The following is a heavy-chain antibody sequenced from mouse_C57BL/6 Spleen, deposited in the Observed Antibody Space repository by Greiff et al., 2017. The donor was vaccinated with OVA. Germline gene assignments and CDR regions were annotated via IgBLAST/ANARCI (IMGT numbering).Heavy chain of an antibody. V-gene: IGHV3-1*01. CDR2: ISYSGST. Sequence: EVKLVESGPGMVKPSQSLSLTCTVTGYSITSGYDWHWIRHFPGNKLEWMGYISYSGSTNYNPSLKSRISITHDTSKNHFFLKLNTVTTEDTATNDCARGSYYSNYEEAMDYWGQGTSVTVSS. J-gene: IGHJ4*01. CDR1: GYSITSGYD. D-gene: IGHD2-5*01. CDR3: ARGSYYSNYEEAMDY.